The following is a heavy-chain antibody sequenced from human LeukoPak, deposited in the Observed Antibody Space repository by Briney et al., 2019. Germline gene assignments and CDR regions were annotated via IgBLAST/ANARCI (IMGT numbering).Heavy chain of an antibody. CDR3: AKDQDDSSGYLFDY. CDR2: IRYDGSNK. CDR1: GFTFSSYG. D-gene: IGHD3-22*01. V-gene: IGHV3-30*02. Sequence: PGGSLRLSCAASGFTFSSYGMHWVRQAPGKGLEWVAFIRYDGSNKYYADSVKGRFTISRDNSKNTLYLQMNSLRAEDTAVYYCAKDQDDSSGYLFDYWGQGTLVTVSS. J-gene: IGHJ4*02.